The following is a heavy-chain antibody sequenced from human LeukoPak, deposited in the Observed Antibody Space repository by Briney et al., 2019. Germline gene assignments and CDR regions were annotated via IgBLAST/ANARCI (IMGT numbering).Heavy chain of an antibody. CDR2: INSDGSIT. D-gene: IGHD5-18*01. CDR3: ARDAVDTANAV. CDR1: GFTFTTYW. Sequence: GGSLRLSCAASGFTFTTYWMRWVRQAPGKGLVWVSHINSDGSITSYADSVKGRFTISRDNARNTLYLQMNSLRAEDTAVYYCARDAVDTANAVWGQGTTVTVSS. V-gene: IGHV3-74*01. J-gene: IGHJ6*02.